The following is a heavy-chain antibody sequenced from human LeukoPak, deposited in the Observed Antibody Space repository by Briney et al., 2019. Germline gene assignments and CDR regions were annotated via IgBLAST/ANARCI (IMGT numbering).Heavy chain of an antibody. J-gene: IGHJ3*02. D-gene: IGHD2-2*01. V-gene: IGHV3-23*01. Sequence: PGGSLRLSCAASGFTFSSYAMSWVRQAPGKGLEWVSAISGSGGSTYYADSVKGRFTISRDNSKNTLYLQMNSLRAEDTAVYYCAKDRWDCSSTSCYTPVDAFDIWGQGTMVTVSS. CDR1: GFTFSSYA. CDR2: ISGSGGST. CDR3: AKDRWDCSSTSCYTPVDAFDI.